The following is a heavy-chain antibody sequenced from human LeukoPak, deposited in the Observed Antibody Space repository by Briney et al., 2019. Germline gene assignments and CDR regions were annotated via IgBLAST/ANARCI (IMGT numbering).Heavy chain of an antibody. V-gene: IGHV1-18*01. D-gene: IGHD3-10*01. Sequence: ASVKVSCKASGYTFTSYGISWVRQAPGQGLEWMGWISAYNGNTNYAQKLQGRVTMTTDTSTSTAYMELRSLRSDDTAVYYCARDLAVLLWFGDTRNWFDPWGRGTLVTVSS. J-gene: IGHJ5*02. CDR1: GYTFTSYG. CDR3: ARDLAVLLWFGDTRNWFDP. CDR2: ISAYNGNT.